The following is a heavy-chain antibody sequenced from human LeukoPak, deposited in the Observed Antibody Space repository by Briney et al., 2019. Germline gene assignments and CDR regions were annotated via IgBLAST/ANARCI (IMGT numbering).Heavy chain of an antibody. D-gene: IGHD3-22*01. Sequence: GGYLRLSCAANGSTASYDYMSWVRQAPGKGLEWVSIIYRGDSTFYADSVKGRFTVSSDDSKNTLYLLMASLRIEDTAVYYCAREHHSSGDCWGQGTLVTVSS. CDR1: GSTASYDY. V-gene: IGHV3-53*05. CDR2: IYRGDST. CDR3: AREHHSSGDC. J-gene: IGHJ4*02.